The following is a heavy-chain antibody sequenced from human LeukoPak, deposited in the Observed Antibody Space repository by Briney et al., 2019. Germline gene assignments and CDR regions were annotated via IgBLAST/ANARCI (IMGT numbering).Heavy chain of an antibody. CDR1: GGSFSGYY. CDR3: ARGRYGSGSYYDY. CDR2: INHSGST. D-gene: IGHD3-10*01. J-gene: IGHJ4*02. Sequence: SETLSLTCAVYGGSFSGYYWSWIRQPPGKGLEWIGEINHSGSTNYNPSLKSRVTISVDTSKNQFSLKLSSVTAADTAVYYCARGRYGSGSYYDYWGQGTLVTVSS. V-gene: IGHV4-34*01.